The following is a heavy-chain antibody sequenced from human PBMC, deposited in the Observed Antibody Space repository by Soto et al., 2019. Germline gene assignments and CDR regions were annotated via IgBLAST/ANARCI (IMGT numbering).Heavy chain of an antibody. CDR1: GGSISSYY. D-gene: IGHD2-2*01. V-gene: IGHV4-59*01. CDR3: ARGLRRQLLNWFDP. Sequence: SETLSLTCTVSGGSISSYYWTWIRQPPGKGLEWIGYIYYIGSTNYNPSLKSRVTISVDTSKNQFSLKLSSVTAADTAVYYCARGLRRQLLNWFDPWGQGTLVTVSS. CDR2: IYYIGST. J-gene: IGHJ5*02.